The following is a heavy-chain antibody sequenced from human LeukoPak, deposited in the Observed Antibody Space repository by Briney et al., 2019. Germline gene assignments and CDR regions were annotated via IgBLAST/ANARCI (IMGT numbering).Heavy chain of an antibody. V-gene: IGHV1-69*05. CDR2: IIPIFGTA. Sequence: SVKVSCKASGGTFSSYAISWVRQAPGQGLEWMGRIIPIFGTANYAQKFQGRVTITTDESTSTAYVELSSLRSEDTAVYYCARVGYYYDSSADEGYFDYWGQGTLVTVSS. J-gene: IGHJ4*02. D-gene: IGHD3-22*01. CDR1: GGTFSSYA. CDR3: ARVGYYYDSSADEGYFDY.